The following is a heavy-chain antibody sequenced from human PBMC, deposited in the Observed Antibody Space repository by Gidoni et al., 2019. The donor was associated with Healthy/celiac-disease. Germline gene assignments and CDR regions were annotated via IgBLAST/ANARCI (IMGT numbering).Heavy chain of an antibody. Sequence: LEWVAVISYDGSNKYYADSVKGRFTISRDNSKNTLYLQMNSLRAEDTAVYYCAKDYPSSSWSAVDIWGQGTMVTVSS. CDR2: ISYDGSNK. D-gene: IGHD6-13*01. V-gene: IGHV3-30*18. CDR3: AKDYPSSSWSAVDI. J-gene: IGHJ3*02.